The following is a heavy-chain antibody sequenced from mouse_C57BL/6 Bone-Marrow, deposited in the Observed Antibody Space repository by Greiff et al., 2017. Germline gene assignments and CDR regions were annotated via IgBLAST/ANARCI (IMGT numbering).Heavy chain of an antibody. CDR2: IRNKANGYTT. D-gene: IGHD2-4*01. J-gene: IGHJ4*01. CDR1: GFTFTDYY. Sequence: EVKLMESGGGLVQPGGSLSLSCAASGFTFTDYYMSWVRQPPGKALEWLGFIRNKANGYTTEYSASVKGRFTISRDNSQSILYLQMNALRAEDSATYYCARYDYDGGGYAMDYWGQGTSVTVSS. CDR3: ARYDYDGGGYAMDY. V-gene: IGHV7-3*01.